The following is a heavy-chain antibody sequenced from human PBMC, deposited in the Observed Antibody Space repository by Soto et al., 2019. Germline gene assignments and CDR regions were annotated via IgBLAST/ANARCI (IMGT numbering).Heavy chain of an antibody. J-gene: IGHJ3*01. V-gene: IGHV4-30-2*01. CDR2: IYHSGNT. Sequence: TLALTYRESGGSISTRPYLHTLSRQPPGKGLEWIGYIYHSGNTYYNPTLKSRVTISGDRSKNQFTLNLSSVTAADTAVYYCASNLRPADALHVSGPGTMVTV. CDR3: ASNLRPADALHV. CDR1: GGSISTRPYL. D-gene: IGHD6-6*01.